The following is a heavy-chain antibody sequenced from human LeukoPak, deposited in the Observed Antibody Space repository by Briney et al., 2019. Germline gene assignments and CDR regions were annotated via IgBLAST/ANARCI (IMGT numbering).Heavy chain of an antibody. Sequence: ASVKVSCKASGYTFTSYGISWVRQAPGQGLEWMGWISAYNGNTNYAQKLQGRVTMTTDTSTSTAYMELSSLRSEDTAVYYCARSRAAAGRETTYYFDYWGQGTLVTVSS. J-gene: IGHJ4*02. CDR2: ISAYNGNT. V-gene: IGHV1-18*01. D-gene: IGHD6-13*01. CDR1: GYTFTSYG. CDR3: ARSRAAAGRETTYYFDY.